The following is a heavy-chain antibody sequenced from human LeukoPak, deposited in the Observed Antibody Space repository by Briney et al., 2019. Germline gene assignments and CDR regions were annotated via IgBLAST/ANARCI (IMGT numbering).Heavy chain of an antibody. J-gene: IGHJ4*02. Sequence: GAALTLSCAASRFTFSNYGMHWVRQAPGKGLESVALICYDGRQIHYADYMKGRATISRDNSKNTLYLQMSGLRGDDTAVYYYAKRGKDSPGYYNDFDNWGQGTLVTVSS. V-gene: IGHV3-33*03. CDR1: RFTFSNYG. CDR3: AKRGKDSPGYYNDFDN. D-gene: IGHD3-22*01. CDR2: ICYDGRQI.